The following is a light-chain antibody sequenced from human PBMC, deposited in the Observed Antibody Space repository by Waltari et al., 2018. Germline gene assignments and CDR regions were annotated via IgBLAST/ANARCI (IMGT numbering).Light chain of an antibody. CDR1: QSVLYSSNNKNY. V-gene: IGKV4-1*01. Sequence: DIVMTQSPDSLAVSLGERATIKRKSSQSVLYSSNNKNYLAWYQQKPGQPPKLLIYWASTRESGVPDRFSGSGSGTDFTLTISSLQAEDVAVYYCQQCYTTPPTFGQGTKVEI. CDR2: WAS. J-gene: IGKJ1*01. CDR3: QQCYTTPPT.